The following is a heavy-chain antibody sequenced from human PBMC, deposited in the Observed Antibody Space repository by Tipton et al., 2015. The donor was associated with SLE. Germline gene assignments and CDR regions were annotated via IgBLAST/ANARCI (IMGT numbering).Heavy chain of an antibody. CDR1: GGSISSYY. Sequence: TLSRTCTVSGGSISSYYWSWIRQPPGKGLEWIGYIYYSGSTNYNPSLKSRVTISVDTSKNQFSLKLSSVTAADTAVYYCARGRFPAAGTAFDIWGQGTMVTVSS. D-gene: IGHD6-13*01. CDR3: ARGRFPAAGTAFDI. CDR2: IYYSGST. V-gene: IGHV4-59*12. J-gene: IGHJ3*02.